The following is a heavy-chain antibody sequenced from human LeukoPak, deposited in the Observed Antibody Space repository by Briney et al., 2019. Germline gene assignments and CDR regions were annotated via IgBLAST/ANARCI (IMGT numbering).Heavy chain of an antibody. V-gene: IGHV4-4*07. CDR3: ARMGYDFWSGYSLGPYYYYMDV. D-gene: IGHD3-3*01. CDR1: GGSISSYY. J-gene: IGHJ6*03. Sequence: PSETLSLTCTVPGGSISSYYWSWIRQPAGKGLEWIGRIYTSGSTNYNPSLKSRVTMSVDTSKNQFSLKLSSVTAADTAVYYCARMGYDFWSGYSLGPYYYYMDVWGKGTTVTVSS. CDR2: IYTSGST.